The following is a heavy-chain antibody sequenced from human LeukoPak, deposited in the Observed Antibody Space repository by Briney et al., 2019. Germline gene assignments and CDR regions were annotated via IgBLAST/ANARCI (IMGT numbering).Heavy chain of an antibody. CDR1: GFTFDDYA. V-gene: IGHV3-9*01. CDR3: AKDREPYGLGSYPTFDS. J-gene: IGHJ4*02. D-gene: IGHD3-10*01. CDR2: IIWNSDTI. Sequence: GRFLRLSCAASGFTFDDYAMHWVRQAPGKGLEWVSGIIWNSDTIDYADSVKGRFTISRDNAKNTLFRQMNSLRPEDTAFFYCAKDREPYGLGSYPTFDSWGQGTLVTVSS.